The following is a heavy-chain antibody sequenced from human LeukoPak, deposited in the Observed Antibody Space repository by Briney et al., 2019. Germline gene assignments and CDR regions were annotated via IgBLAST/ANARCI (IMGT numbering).Heavy chain of an antibody. Sequence: GGSLRLSCAASGLTFSSFAMSWVRQSPGEGLEWVSGISGSGGSTYYADSAKGRFTISRDNSKNTLYLQMHSLRAEDTAVYYWAKAGRGYSFGDYFDYWGQGTLVTVSS. D-gene: IGHD5-18*01. CDR1: GLTFSSFA. CDR3: AKAGRGYSFGDYFDY. CDR2: ISGSGGST. J-gene: IGHJ4*02. V-gene: IGHV3-23*01.